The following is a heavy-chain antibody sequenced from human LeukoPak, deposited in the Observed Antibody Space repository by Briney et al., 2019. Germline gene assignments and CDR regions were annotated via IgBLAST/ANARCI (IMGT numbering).Heavy chain of an antibody. J-gene: IGHJ4*02. V-gene: IGHV3-11*06. Sequence: GGSLRLSCAASGFTFSDYYMSWIRQAPGKGLEWVSYTSSSSSYTNYADSVKGRFTISRDNAKNSLYLQMNSLRAEDTAVYYCARGYGDYEGDAPLDYWGQGTLVTVSS. CDR1: GFTFSDYY. D-gene: IGHD4-17*01. CDR2: TSSSSSYT. CDR3: ARGYGDYEGDAPLDY.